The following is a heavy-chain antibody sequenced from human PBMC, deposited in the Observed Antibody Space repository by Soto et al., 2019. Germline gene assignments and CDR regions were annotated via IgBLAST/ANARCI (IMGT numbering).Heavy chain of an antibody. D-gene: IGHD2-15*01. V-gene: IGHV1-69*06. Sequence: QVQLVQSGAEVKKPGASVKVSCKTSGAIFSNYAITWVRQAPGQGLEWMGGINPLFNSANYAQKFQGRVTIIAVKSTCTVYIELSRLTSEDTAVNYCATADLLGAADLWGQGTLVTVSS. CDR3: ATADLLGAADL. J-gene: IGHJ5*02. CDR1: GAIFSNYA. CDR2: INPLFNSA.